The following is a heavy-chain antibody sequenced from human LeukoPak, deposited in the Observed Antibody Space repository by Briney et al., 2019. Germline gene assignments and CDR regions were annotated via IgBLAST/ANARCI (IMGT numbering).Heavy chain of an antibody. J-gene: IGHJ4*02. V-gene: IGHV3-30*02. CDR2: VRQDGKLK. D-gene: IGHD2-15*01. Sequence: GGSLRLSCVASGFSISNYYIHWVRQAPGKGLEWAASVRQDGKLKFYADSVKARFTISRDNSKNTVFLQMNSLRAEDTAVYYCANFHRGHNWGQGTLVTVSS. CDR1: GFSISNYY. CDR3: ANFHRGHN.